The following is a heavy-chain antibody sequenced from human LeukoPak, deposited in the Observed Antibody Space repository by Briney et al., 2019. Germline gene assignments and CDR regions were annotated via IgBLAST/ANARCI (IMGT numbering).Heavy chain of an antibody. CDR2: IYPGDSDT. D-gene: IGHD1-14*01. CDR1: GYTFPTYW. V-gene: IGHV5-51*01. Sequence: GESLKISCKGSGYTFPTYWIGWVRQIPGKGLEWMGVIYPGDSDTRYSPSFQGQVTISADKSISTAYLQWTSLKASDTAMYYCARSEPRGRSFDIWGQGTMVTVSS. CDR3: ARSEPRGRSFDI. J-gene: IGHJ3*02.